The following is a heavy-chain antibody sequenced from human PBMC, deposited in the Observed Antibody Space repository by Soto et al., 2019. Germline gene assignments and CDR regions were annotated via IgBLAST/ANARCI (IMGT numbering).Heavy chain of an antibody. CDR1: GFTFKSYA. V-gene: IGHV3-23*01. D-gene: IGHD1-26*01. Sequence: EVQLLESGGDLVQPGGSLRLSCAASGFTFKSYAVSWVRQAPGKGLEWVSVITGSGDSTYYADSVKGRFTISRDNSKNTLYLQLDSLRAEDTAVYYCAKDRDPSGTYYGLLHCWGQGTLVTVSS. J-gene: IGHJ4*02. CDR2: ITGSGDST. CDR3: AKDRDPSGTYYGLLHC.